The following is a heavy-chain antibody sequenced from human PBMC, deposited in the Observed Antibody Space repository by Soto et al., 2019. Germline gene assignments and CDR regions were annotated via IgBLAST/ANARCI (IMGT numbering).Heavy chain of an antibody. Sequence: SETLSLTCTVSGGSISSGDYYWSWIRQPPGKGLEWIGYIYYSGSTYYNPSLKSRVTISVDTSKNQFSLKLSSVTAADTAVYYCAREWLGLPEKRWLGNWFDPWGQGTLVTVSS. CDR2: IYYSGST. D-gene: IGHD6-19*01. CDR3: AREWLGLPEKRWLGNWFDP. CDR1: GGSISSGDYY. J-gene: IGHJ5*02. V-gene: IGHV4-30-4*01.